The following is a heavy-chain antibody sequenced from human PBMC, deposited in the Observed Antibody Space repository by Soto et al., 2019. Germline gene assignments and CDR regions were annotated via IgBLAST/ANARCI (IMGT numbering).Heavy chain of an antibody. CDR1: GFAVSSNY. CDR2: IYSGGST. Sequence: PGGSLRLSCAASGFAVSSNYMSWVRQAPGKGLEWVSVIYSGGSTYYADPVKGRFTISRDNSKNTPYLQMNSLRAEDTAVYYCARDRITIFGVVIEFDGMDVWGQGTTVTVSS. D-gene: IGHD3-3*01. V-gene: IGHV3-53*01. J-gene: IGHJ6*02. CDR3: ARDRITIFGVVIEFDGMDV.